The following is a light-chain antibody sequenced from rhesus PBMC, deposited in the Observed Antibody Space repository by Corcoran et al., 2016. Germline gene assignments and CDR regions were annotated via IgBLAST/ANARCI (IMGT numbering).Light chain of an antibody. CDR1: GSDIGGYNY. CDR2: EVS. CDR3: CSYAGSNTFDV. Sequence: QAALTQPRSVSGSPGQSVTISCTGTGSDIGGYNYVSWYQQHPDTAPKLMIYEVSKRPSGVSDRFSGSKSGNTASLTISGLQAEDEANYYCCSYAGSNTFDVFGSGTKLTVL. J-gene: IGLJ6*01. V-gene: IGLV2-32*02.